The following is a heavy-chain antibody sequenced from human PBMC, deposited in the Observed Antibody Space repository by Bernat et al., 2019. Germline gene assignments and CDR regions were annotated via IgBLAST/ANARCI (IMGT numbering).Heavy chain of an antibody. V-gene: IGHV3-33*01. D-gene: IGHD3-10*01. CDR1: GFTFSSYG. CDR3: ARDGETYGSGSRPYYYYYGMDV. J-gene: IGHJ6*02. Sequence: QVQLVESGGGVVQPGRSLRLSCAASGFTFSSYGMHWVRQAPGKGLEWVAVIWYDGSKKYYADSAKGRFTISRDNSKNTRYLQMNSLRAEDTAVYYCARDGETYGSGSRPYYYYYGMDVWGQGTTVTVSS. CDR2: IWYDGSKK.